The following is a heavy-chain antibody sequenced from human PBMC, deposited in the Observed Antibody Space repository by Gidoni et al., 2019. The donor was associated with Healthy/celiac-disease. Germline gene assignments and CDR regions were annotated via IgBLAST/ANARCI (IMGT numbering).Heavy chain of an antibody. V-gene: IGHV4-59*01. Sequence: QVQLQESGPGLVKPSETLSLTCTVSGGSISSYYWSWIRQPPGKGLEWIGYIYYSGSPNYNPSLKSRVTISVDTSKNQFSLKLSSVTAADTAVYYCARDSAVAGQYYYYYYGMDVWGQGTTVTVSS. CDR3: ARDSAVAGQYYYYYYGMDV. J-gene: IGHJ6*02. CDR1: GGSISSYY. D-gene: IGHD6-19*01. CDR2: IYYSGSP.